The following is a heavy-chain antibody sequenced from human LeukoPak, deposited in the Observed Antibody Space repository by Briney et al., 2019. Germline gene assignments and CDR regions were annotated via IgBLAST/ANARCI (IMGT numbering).Heavy chain of an antibody. CDR1: ALTCSSYW. Sequence: GRSLRLSSQAPALTCSSYWMQCVSHAAGEGLVWDSPINTVGSSTNYADSVKGRFTISRDNAKNTLYLHMNSLRAEDTAVYYCARDSMYYYDSSASPFDYWGQGTLVTVSS. V-gene: IGHV3-74*01. D-gene: IGHD3-22*01. CDR3: ARDSMYYYDSSASPFDY. CDR2: INTVGSST. J-gene: IGHJ4*02.